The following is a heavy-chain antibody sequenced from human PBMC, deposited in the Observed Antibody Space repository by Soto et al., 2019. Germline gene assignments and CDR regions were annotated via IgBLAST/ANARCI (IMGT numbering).Heavy chain of an antibody. D-gene: IGHD6-19*01. V-gene: IGHV4-4*02. CDR3: ASSSNAVAGHFDF. J-gene: IGHJ4*02. CDR1: GASISRHNW. CDR2: IYRTGNT. Sequence: KPSETRSLTWPVSGASISRHNWWSVFRQTPAKGREWIGDIYRTGNTNYNPSLNRRISISLDKSKNHFSLNLTSVSAANTAVYFCASSSNAVAGHFDFWGQGALVTVSS.